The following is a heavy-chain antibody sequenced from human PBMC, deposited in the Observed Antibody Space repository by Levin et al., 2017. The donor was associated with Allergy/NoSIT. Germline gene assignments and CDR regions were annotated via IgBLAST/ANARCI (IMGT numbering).Heavy chain of an antibody. Sequence: GGSLRLSCAASGFTFSSYGMHWVRQAPGKGLEWVAVISYDGSNKYYADSVKGRFTISRDNSKNTLYLQMNSLRAEDTAVYYCAKGLEGYCSSTSCSGEAFDIWGQGTMVTVSS. CDR2: ISYDGSNK. D-gene: IGHD2-2*01. J-gene: IGHJ3*02. CDR1: GFTFSSYG. V-gene: IGHV3-30*18. CDR3: AKGLEGYCSSTSCSGEAFDI.